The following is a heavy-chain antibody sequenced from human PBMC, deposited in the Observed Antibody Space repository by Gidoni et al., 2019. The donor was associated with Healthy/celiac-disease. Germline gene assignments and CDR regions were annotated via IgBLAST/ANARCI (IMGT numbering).Heavy chain of an antibody. CDR1: GFPCSRYS. D-gene: IGHD3-22*01. V-gene: IGHV3-21*01. Sequence: EVQLVESGGGLVKPGGSLSLPCAASGFPCSRYSMNWVRQAPGEGLEWGSTIISRSKYKYYAGSGEGQFTHSRDNAKNSLYLQMNSLRAEDTAVYYCARDYYDSSDLYNWGQGTLVTVSS. J-gene: IGHJ4*02. CDR2: IISRSKYK. CDR3: ARDYYDSSDLYN.